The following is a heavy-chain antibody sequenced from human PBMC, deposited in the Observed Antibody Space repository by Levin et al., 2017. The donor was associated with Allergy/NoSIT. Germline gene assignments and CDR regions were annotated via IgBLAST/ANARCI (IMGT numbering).Heavy chain of an antibody. Sequence: PGGSLRLSCAASGFTVSSNYMNWVRQVPGKGLEWVSVIYSGGTTYYADSVKGRFTISRDNSKNTLYLQMDSLRAEDTAVYYCARSGGSSLYFQHWGQGTLVTVSS. V-gene: IGHV3-53*01. CDR3: ARSGGSSLYFQH. CDR1: GFTVSSNY. D-gene: IGHD1-26*01. J-gene: IGHJ1*01. CDR2: IYSGGTT.